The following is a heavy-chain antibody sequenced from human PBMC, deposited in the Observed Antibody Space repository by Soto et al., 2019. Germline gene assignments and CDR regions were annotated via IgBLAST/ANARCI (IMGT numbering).Heavy chain of an antibody. CDR2: ISGSGGST. CDR3: AKGTSPGGPHYYYYYMDV. V-gene: IGHV3-23*01. CDR1: GFTFSSYA. D-gene: IGHD1-1*01. J-gene: IGHJ6*03. Sequence: GGSLRLSCAASGFTFSSYAMSWVRQAPGKGLEWVSAISGSGGSTYYADSVKGRFTISRDNSKNTLYLQMNSLRAEDTAVYYCAKGTSPGGPHYYYYYMDVWGKGTTVTVSS.